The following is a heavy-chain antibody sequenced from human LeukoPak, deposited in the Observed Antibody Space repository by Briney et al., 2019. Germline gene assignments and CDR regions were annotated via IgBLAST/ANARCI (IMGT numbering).Heavy chain of an antibody. J-gene: IGHJ6*02. CDR2: ISSSGSTI. V-gene: IGHV3-11*01. Sequence: GGSLRLSCAASGFTFSDYYTSWIHQAPGKGLEWVSDISSSGSTIYYADSVKGRFTISRDNAKNSLYLQMNSLRAEDTAVYYCAREWRFGEFNYYGMDVWGQGTTVTVSS. D-gene: IGHD3-10*01. CDR3: AREWRFGEFNYYGMDV. CDR1: GFTFSDYY.